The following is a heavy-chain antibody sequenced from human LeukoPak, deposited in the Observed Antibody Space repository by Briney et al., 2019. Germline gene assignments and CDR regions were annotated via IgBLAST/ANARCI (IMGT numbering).Heavy chain of an antibody. CDR1: GFTLSNYA. Sequence: PGGSLRLSCAVSGFTLSNYAMGWVRQAPGKGLAWVSAISASGSSTYYADSVKGRFTISRDNSKNALYLQMNSLRAEDTAVYYCAKVYGSGSDYFPDYWGQGTLVTVSS. CDR2: ISASGSST. CDR3: AKVYGSGSDYFPDY. D-gene: IGHD3-10*01. V-gene: IGHV3-23*01. J-gene: IGHJ4*02.